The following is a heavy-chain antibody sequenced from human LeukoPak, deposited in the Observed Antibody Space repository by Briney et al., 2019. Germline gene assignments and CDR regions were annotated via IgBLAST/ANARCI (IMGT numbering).Heavy chain of an antibody. CDR1: GYIFADYA. J-gene: IGHJ5*02. CDR2: INCGNGDT. D-gene: IGHD3-10*01. CDR3: ASVWFGELAPFDP. Sequence: ASVKVSCKASGYIFADYAIHWVRQAPGQSLEWMGWINCGNGDTIFSQKFQDRLTITRNTSATTAYMELNSLRSEDTAVYYCASVWFGELAPFDPWGQGTLVTVSS. V-gene: IGHV1-3*01.